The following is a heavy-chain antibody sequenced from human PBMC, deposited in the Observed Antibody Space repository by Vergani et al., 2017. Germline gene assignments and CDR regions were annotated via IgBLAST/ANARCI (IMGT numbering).Heavy chain of an antibody. CDR3: ARVVEGTGGAFDI. J-gene: IGHJ3*02. V-gene: IGHV3-74*01. CDR1: GFTFSSYW. D-gene: IGHD6-19*01. Sequence: EVQLVESGGGLVQPGGSLRLSCAASGFTFSSYWMHWVRQAPGKGLGWVSRINSDGSSTSYADSVKGRFTISRDNAKNTLYLQMNSLRAEDTAVYYCARVVEGTGGAFDIWGQGTMVTVSS. CDR2: INSDGSST.